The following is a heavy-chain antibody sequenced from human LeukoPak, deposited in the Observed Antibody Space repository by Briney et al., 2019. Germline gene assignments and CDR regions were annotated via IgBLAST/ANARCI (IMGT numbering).Heavy chain of an antibody. CDR1: GFTLSSYS. D-gene: IGHD6-13*01. CDR3: ARDAAAASFKGFDP. J-gene: IGHJ5*02. CDR2: ISSSSSYI. V-gene: IGHV3-21*01. Sequence: GGSLRLSCAASGFTLSSYSMNWVRQAPGKGLEWVSSISSSSSYIYYADSVKGRFTISRDNAKNSLYLQMNSLRAEDTAVYYCARDAAAASFKGFDPWGQGTLVTVSS.